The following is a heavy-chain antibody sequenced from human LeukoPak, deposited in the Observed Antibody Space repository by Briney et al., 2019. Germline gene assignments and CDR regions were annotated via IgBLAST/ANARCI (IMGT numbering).Heavy chain of an antibody. CDR2: ISAYNGNT. CDR3: ARDGVLGYYDILTGYYRYYYYYMDV. Sequence: ASVKVSCKASGYTFTSYGISWVRQAPGQGLEWMGWISAYNGNTNYAQKLQGRVTMTTDTSTSTAYTELRSLRSDDTAVYYCARDGVLGYYDILTGYYRYYYYYMDVWGKGTTVTVSS. D-gene: IGHD3-9*01. CDR1: GYTFTSYG. V-gene: IGHV1-18*01. J-gene: IGHJ6*03.